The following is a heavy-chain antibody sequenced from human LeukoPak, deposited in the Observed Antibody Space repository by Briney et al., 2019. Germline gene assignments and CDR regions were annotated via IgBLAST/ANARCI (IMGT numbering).Heavy chain of an antibody. Sequence: SETLSLTCTVSGGSISSSSYYWGWIRQPPGKGLEWIGSIYYSGSTYYNPSLKSRVTISVDTSKNQFSLKLSSVTAADTAVYYCARHGGYNPHRFDPWGQGTLVTVSS. D-gene: IGHD5-24*01. CDR2: IYYSGST. J-gene: IGHJ5*02. CDR1: GGSISSSSYY. V-gene: IGHV4-39*01. CDR3: ARHGGYNPHRFDP.